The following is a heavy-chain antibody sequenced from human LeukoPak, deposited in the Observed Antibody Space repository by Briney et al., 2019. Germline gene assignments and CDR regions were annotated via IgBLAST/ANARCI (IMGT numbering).Heavy chain of an antibody. CDR1: GGSFSDYY. Sequence: SETLSLTCAVYGGSFSDYYWSWIRQPSGKGLEWIGEVNDSGSTNNNPSLKSRVIMSVDTSKNQFSLKLSFVTAADTAVYYCARRFWGRYSSSRWLGYNWFDPWGQGTLVTVSS. CDR3: ARRFWGRYSSSRWLGYNWFDP. D-gene: IGHD6-13*01. CDR2: VNDSGST. V-gene: IGHV4-34*01. J-gene: IGHJ5*02.